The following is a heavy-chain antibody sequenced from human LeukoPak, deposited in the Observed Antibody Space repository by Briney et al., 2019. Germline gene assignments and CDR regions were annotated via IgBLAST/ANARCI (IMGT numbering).Heavy chain of an antibody. V-gene: IGHV3-23*01. CDR1: GFTFSSYA. Sequence: GGSLRLSCAASGFTFSSYAMSWVRQAPGKGLEWVSAISGSGGSTYYADSVKGRFTISRDNSKNTLYLQMNSLRAEDTAVYYCAKDHRYYYDSSGYYYSDYFDYWGQGTLVTVSS. CDR3: AKDHRYYYDSSGYYYSDYFDY. D-gene: IGHD3-22*01. J-gene: IGHJ4*02. CDR2: ISGSGGST.